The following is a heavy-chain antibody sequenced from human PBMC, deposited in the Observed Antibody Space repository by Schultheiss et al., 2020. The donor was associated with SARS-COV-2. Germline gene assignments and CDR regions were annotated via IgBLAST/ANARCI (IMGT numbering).Heavy chain of an antibody. CDR3: AKGAEIQLWLSLFDY. CDR1: GFIVSSNY. D-gene: IGHD5-18*01. J-gene: IGHJ4*02. CDR2: LYSGGST. Sequence: GSLRLSCAASGFIVSSNYMSWVRQAPGKGLEWVSVLYSGGSTYYADSVKGRFTISRHNSKNTLYLQMNSLRAEDTAVYYCAKGAEIQLWLSLFDYWGQGTLVTVSS. V-gene: IGHV3-53*01.